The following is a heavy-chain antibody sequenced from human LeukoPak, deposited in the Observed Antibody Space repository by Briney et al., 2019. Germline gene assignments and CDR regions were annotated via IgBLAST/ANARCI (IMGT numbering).Heavy chain of an antibody. Sequence: SETLSLTYAVYGGSFSGYYWSWIRQPPGKGLEWIGEINHSGSTNYNPSLKSRVTISVDTYKDQFSLKLSSVTAADTAVYYCAGDYSSGWYGNWGQGTLVTVSS. J-gene: IGHJ4*02. CDR1: GGSFSGYY. CDR2: INHSGST. V-gene: IGHV4-34*01. CDR3: AGDYSSGWYGN. D-gene: IGHD6-19*01.